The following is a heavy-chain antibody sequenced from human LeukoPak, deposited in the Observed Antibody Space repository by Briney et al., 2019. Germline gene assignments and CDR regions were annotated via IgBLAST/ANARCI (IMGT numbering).Heavy chain of an antibody. CDR3: ARTAGSSWSYFNY. CDR1: GFTVSSNY. J-gene: IGHJ4*02. V-gene: IGHV3-23*01. D-gene: IGHD6-13*01. CDR2: ISGSGGST. Sequence: GGSLRLSCAASGFTVSSNYMSWVRQAPGKGLEWVSAISGSGGSTYYADSVKGRFTISRDNFKNTLYLQMNSLRAEDTAVYYCARTAGSSWSYFNYWGQGALVTVSS.